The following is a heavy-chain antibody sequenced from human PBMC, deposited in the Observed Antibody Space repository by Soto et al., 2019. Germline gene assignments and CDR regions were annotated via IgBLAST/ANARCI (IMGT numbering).Heavy chain of an antibody. V-gene: IGHV3-23*01. CDR3: AKVYYGSPGTTVTVNGMDV. Sequence: VQLLESGGGLVQPGGSLRLSCAASGFTFSSYAMSWVRQAPGKGLEWVSAISGSGGSTYYADSVKGRFTISRDNSKNTLYLQMNSLRAEDTAVYYCAKVYYGSPGTTVTVNGMDVWGQGTTVTVSS. CDR2: ISGSGGST. CDR1: GFTFSSYA. J-gene: IGHJ6*02. D-gene: IGHD4-17*01.